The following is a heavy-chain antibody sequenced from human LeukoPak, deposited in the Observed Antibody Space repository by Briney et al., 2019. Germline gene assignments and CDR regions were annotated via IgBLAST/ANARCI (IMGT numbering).Heavy chain of an antibody. Sequence: PGGSLRLSCAASGFTFSSYGMHWVRQAPGKGLEWVAFIRYDGSNKYYADSVKGRFTISRDDSKNTLYLQMNSLRAEDTAVYYCAKDMYNWNDVGLFDYWGQGTLVTVSS. D-gene: IGHD1-1*01. V-gene: IGHV3-30*02. CDR1: GFTFSSYG. CDR3: AKDMYNWNDVGLFDY. CDR2: IRYDGSNK. J-gene: IGHJ4*02.